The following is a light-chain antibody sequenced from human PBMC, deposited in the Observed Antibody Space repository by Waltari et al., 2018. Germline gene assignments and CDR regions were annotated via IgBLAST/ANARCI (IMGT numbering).Light chain of an antibody. CDR3: QVWDSVSDHWV. J-gene: IGLJ3*02. CDR1: NIGSEH. CDR2: DDT. V-gene: IGLV3-21*03. Sequence: SFVLTQPPSVSVAPGRTAAITCGGDNIGSEHVNWYHQRPGQAPVLVLYDDTDRPSGIRGRFSVSNSGDTSTLTISGVEAGDEAVYYCQVWDSVSDHWVFGGGAKLTVL.